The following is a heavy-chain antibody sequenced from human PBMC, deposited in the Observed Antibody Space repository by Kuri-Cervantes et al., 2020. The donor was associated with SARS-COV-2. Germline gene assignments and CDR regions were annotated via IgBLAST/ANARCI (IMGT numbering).Heavy chain of an antibody. Sequence: SETLSLTCTVSGGSISSSSYYWGWIRQPPGKGLEWIGSIYYSGSTYYNPSLKSRVTISVDTSKNQFSLKLSSVTAADTAVYYCAGSDEWPLSRGTGFDYWGQGTLVTVSS. D-gene: IGHD2-8*02. J-gene: IGHJ4*02. CDR3: AGSDEWPLSRGTGFDY. CDR2: IYYSGST. V-gene: IGHV4-39*01. CDR1: GGSISSSSYY.